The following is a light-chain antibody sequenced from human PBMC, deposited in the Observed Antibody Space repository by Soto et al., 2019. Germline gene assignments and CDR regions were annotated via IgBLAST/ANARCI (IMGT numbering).Light chain of an antibody. V-gene: IGKV3-20*01. J-gene: IGKJ1*01. Sequence: EIVLTQSPGTLSLSPGERATLSCRASQSVSSSYLAWYQQKPGQAPRLLIYGASSRATGIPDRFSGSGSGTDFTLTTSRLEPEDFAVYYCQQYGSSPWTFGQGTKVDI. CDR1: QSVSSSY. CDR3: QQYGSSPWT. CDR2: GAS.